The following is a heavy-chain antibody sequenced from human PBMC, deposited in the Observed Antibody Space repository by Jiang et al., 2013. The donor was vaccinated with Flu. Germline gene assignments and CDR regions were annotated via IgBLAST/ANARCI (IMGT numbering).Heavy chain of an antibody. V-gene: IGHV3-30*03. Sequence: AAMSYDGSTEYYADSVKGRFTISRDNSKNTLFLQMSSLRTDDTAVYYCARDFQTDQYWGQGTLVTVSS. J-gene: IGHJ4*02. D-gene: IGHD2/OR15-2a*01. CDR2: MSYDGSTE. CDR3: ARDFQTDQY.